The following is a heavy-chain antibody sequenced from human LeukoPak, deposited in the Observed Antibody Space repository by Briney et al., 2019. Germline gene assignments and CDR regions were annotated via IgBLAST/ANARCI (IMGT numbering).Heavy chain of an antibody. CDR3: ARVHSSTWYGSYFDY. CDR1: GVTFSSYW. CDR2: TRNKANSYTT. D-gene: IGHD6-13*01. V-gene: IGHV3-72*01. J-gene: IGHJ4*02. Sequence: GGSLRLSCAASGVTFSSYWMSWVRPAPGKGLEWVGRTRNKANSYTTEYAASVKGRFTISRDDSKNSLYLQMNSLKTEDTAVYYCARVHSSTWYGSYFDYWGQGTLVTVSS.